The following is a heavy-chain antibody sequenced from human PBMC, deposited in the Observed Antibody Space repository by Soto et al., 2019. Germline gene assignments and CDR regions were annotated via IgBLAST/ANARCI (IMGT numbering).Heavy chain of an antibody. CDR1: GYTFTGYY. J-gene: IGHJ6*03. D-gene: IGHD3-3*01. CDR3: ARDAYYDFWSGYYGKGYYYMDV. Sequence: ASVKVSCKASGYTFTGYYMHWVRQAPGQGLEWMGWINPNSGGTNYAQKFQGWVTMTRDTSISTAYMELSRLRSDDTAVYYCARDAYYDFWSGYYGKGYYYMDVWGKGTTVTVSS. V-gene: IGHV1-2*04. CDR2: INPNSGGT.